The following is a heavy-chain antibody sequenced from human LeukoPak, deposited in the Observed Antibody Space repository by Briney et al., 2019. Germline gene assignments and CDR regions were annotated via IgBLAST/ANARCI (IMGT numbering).Heavy chain of an antibody. CDR2: INHSGST. V-gene: IGHV4-34*01. CDR1: GGSFSGYY. Sequence: PSETLSLTCAVYGGSFSGYYWSWIRQPPGKGLEWIGEINHSGSTNYNPSLKSRVTISVDTSKNQFSLKLSSVTAADTAVYYCARGGGDYEEIWGQGTLVTVSS. J-gene: IGHJ4*02. D-gene: IGHD4-17*01. CDR3: ARGGGDYEEI.